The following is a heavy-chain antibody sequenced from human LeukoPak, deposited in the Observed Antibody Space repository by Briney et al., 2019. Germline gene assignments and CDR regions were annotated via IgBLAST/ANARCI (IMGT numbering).Heavy chain of an antibody. Sequence: ASVKVSCKASGYTFTSYAISWVRQAPGQGLEWMGWISAYNGNAKYPQKLQGRVTMTTDTSTSTAYMELRSLRSDDTAVYYCARDPPVVPAATDAGYWGQGTLVTVSS. CDR1: GYTFTSYA. CDR3: ARDPPVVPAATDAGY. CDR2: ISAYNGNA. D-gene: IGHD2-2*01. J-gene: IGHJ4*02. V-gene: IGHV1-18*01.